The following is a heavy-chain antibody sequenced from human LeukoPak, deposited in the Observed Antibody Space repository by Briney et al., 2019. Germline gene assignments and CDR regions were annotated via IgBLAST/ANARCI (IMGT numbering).Heavy chain of an antibody. V-gene: IGHV1-58*02. Sequence: SVKVSCKASGLTFSTSAMQWVRQTRGQGLEWIGWTVLGSGDTNYAQSLKERVTITRDMSTSTAYMEMSSLRSEDTAMYYCAAGFSNHGYIYWGQGTLVTVSS. CDR1: GLTFSTSA. J-gene: IGHJ4*02. D-gene: IGHD5-12*01. CDR3: AAGFSNHGYIY. CDR2: TVLGSGDT.